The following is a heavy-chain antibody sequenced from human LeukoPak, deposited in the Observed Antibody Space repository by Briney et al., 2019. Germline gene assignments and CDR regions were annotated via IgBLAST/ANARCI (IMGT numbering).Heavy chain of an antibody. CDR1: GYSFTTYW. CDR3: ARHTRDDYYGWGSYYNDY. CDR2: IYPADSDT. D-gene: IGHD3-10*01. J-gene: IGHJ4*02. Sequence: KYGESLKISCKASGYSFTTYWIGWVRQMPGKGLEWMGIIYPADSDTRYSPSFQGQVTISADKSISTAYLQWSSLKASDTAMYYCARHTRDDYYGWGSYYNDYWGQGTLVTVSS. V-gene: IGHV5-51*01.